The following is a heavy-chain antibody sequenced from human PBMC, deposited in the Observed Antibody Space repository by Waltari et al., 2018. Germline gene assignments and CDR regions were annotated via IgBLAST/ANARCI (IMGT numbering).Heavy chain of an antibody. J-gene: IGHJ4*02. CDR2: ISSRSTR. V-gene: IGHV3-48*01. CDR1: GFTFSSYS. Sequence: EVQLVESGGGLVQPGGSLRLSCAASGFTFSSYSMNWVRQAPGKGLEWVSYISSRSTRYYADSGKGRVTISRDKAKNSLYLQMNSLRAEDTAVYYCARDPDYYDSRAGYWGQGTLVTVSS. CDR3: ARDPDYYDSRAGY. D-gene: IGHD3-22*01.